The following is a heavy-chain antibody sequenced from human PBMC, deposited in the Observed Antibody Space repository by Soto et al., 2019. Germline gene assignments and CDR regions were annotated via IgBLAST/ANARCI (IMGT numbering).Heavy chain of an antibody. V-gene: IGHV3-11*01. CDR3: ARVRDHGDYYYYYMDV. CDR1: GFTFSDYY. D-gene: IGHD4-17*01. J-gene: IGHJ6*03. Sequence: QVQLVEPGGGLVKPGGSLRLSCAASGFTFSDYYMSWIRQAPGKGLEWVSYISSSGSTIYYADSVKGRFTISRDNAKNSLYLQMNSLRAEDTAVYYCARVRDHGDYYYYYMDVWGKGTTVTVSS. CDR2: ISSSGSTI.